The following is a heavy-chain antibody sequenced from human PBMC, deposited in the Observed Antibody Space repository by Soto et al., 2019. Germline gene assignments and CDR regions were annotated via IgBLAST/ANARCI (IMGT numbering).Heavy chain of an antibody. CDR2: ISVYNGNT. V-gene: IGHV1-18*01. CDR3: AREGDFWSGYKSYYFDY. Sequence: QVQLVQSGAEVKKSGASVKVSCKASGYTFTSYGISWVRQAPGQGLEWMGWISVYNGNTNYAQKLQGRVTMTTDTSTSTAYMELRSLRSNDTAVYYCAREGDFWSGYKSYYFDYWGQGTLVTVSS. J-gene: IGHJ4*02. D-gene: IGHD3-3*01. CDR1: GYTFTSYG.